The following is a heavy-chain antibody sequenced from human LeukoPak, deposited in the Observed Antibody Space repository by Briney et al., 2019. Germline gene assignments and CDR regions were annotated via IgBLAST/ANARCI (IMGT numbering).Heavy chain of an antibody. Sequence: PGGSLRLSCAASGFTFSSYAMTWVRQAPGKGLEWVSSISSSSSYIYYADSVKGRFTISRDNAKNSLYLQMNSLRAEDTAVYYCARGRACSGGSCYQPQKGDAFDIWGQGTMVTVSS. V-gene: IGHV3-21*01. CDR1: GFTFSSYA. J-gene: IGHJ3*02. CDR2: ISSSSSYI. CDR3: ARGRACSGGSCYQPQKGDAFDI. D-gene: IGHD2-15*01.